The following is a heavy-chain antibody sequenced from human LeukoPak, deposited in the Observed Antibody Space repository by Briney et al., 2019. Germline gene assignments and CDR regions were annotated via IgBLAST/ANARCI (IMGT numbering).Heavy chain of an antibody. D-gene: IGHD2-2*01. CDR1: GFTVSSNY. J-gene: IGHJ4*02. V-gene: IGHV3-66*01. CDR3: ARGGIVVPAAMKV. CDR2: IYSGGST. Sequence: GGSLRLSCAASGFTVSSNYMSWVRQAPGKRLEWVSVIYSGGSTYYADSVKGRFTISRDNSKNTLYLQMNSLRAEDTAVYYCARGGIVVPAAMKVWGQGTLVTVSS.